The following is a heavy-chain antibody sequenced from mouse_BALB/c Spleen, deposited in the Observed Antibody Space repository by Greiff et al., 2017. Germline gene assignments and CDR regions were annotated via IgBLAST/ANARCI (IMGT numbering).Heavy chain of an antibody. CDR2: ISSGGSYT. CDR1: GFTFSSYT. Sequence: EVMLVESGGGLVKPGGSLKLSCAASGFTFSSYTMSWVRQTPEKRLEWVATISSGGSYTYYPDSVKGRFTISRDNAKNTLYLQMSSLKSEDTAMYYCTRDLLSDAMDYWGQGTSVTVSS. D-gene: IGHD2-1*01. CDR3: TRDLLSDAMDY. J-gene: IGHJ4*01. V-gene: IGHV5-6-4*01.